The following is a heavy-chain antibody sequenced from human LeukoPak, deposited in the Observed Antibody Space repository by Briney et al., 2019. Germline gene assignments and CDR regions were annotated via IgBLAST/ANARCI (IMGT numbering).Heavy chain of an antibody. J-gene: IGHJ4*02. CDR2: IASKTDGGTT. CDR1: GLTVTNAW. V-gene: IGHV3-15*04. Sequence: GGSLRLSCAASGLTVTNAWMIWVRQAPGKGLEWVGRIASKTDGGTTDYAAPVKGRFTISRDDSKNTLFLQMNSLKTEDTAVYYCTTGIRGDCGQGTLVTVSS. CDR3: TTGIRGD.